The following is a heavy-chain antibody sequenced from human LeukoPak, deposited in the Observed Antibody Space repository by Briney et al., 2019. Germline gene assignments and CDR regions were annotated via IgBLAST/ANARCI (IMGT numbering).Heavy chain of an antibody. Sequence: SETLSLTCTVSGYSISSGYYWGWIRQPPGKGLEWIGSISHSGSPYYNPSLKSRVTISLGTSKNHFSLKVRYVTAADTAVYYCARALVGATSYYYYYMDVWGKGTTVTVSS. D-gene: IGHD1-26*01. CDR2: ISHSGSP. CDR1: GYSISSGYY. V-gene: IGHV4-38-2*02. CDR3: ARALVGATSYYYYYMDV. J-gene: IGHJ6*03.